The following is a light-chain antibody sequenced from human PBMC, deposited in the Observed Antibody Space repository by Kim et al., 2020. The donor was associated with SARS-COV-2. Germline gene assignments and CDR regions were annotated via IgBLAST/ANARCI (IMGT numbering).Light chain of an antibody. CDR1: QSVSRSY. Sequence: EIVLTQSPGTLSLSPGERATLSCRASQSVSRSYLAWYQQKPGQAPRLLIYGASSRATGIPDRFSGSGSGTDFTLTISRLEPEDFAVYYCQQYGSSRPWTFGQGTKVDIK. V-gene: IGKV3-20*01. CDR2: GAS. J-gene: IGKJ1*01. CDR3: QQYGSSRPWT.